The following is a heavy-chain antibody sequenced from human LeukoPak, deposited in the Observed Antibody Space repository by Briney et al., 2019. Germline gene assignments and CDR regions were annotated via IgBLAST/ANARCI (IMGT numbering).Heavy chain of an antibody. CDR3: ARTRKGVAGTGWFDP. V-gene: IGHV1-46*01. D-gene: IGHD6-19*01. CDR2: INPSDGST. J-gene: IGHJ5*02. CDR1: GYTFTSYY. Sequence: ASVKVSCKASGYTFTSYYIHWVRQAPGQGLEWMGIINPSDGSTSYAQKFQGRVTMTRNTSISTAYMELSSLRSEDTAVYYCARTRKGVAGTGWFDPWGQGTLVTVSS.